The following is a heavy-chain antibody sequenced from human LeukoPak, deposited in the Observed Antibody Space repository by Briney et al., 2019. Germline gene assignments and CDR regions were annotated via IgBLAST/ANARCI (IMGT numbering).Heavy chain of an antibody. CDR1: GYTFTGYY. Sequence: ASVKVSCKASGYTFTGYYMHWVRQAPGQGLEWMGWINPNSGGTNYAQKFQGRVTMTRDTSISTAYMELSRLRSDDMAVYYCARDQGSCSGGSCLYYFDYWGQGTLVTVSS. J-gene: IGHJ4*02. D-gene: IGHD2-15*01. V-gene: IGHV1-2*02. CDR2: INPNSGGT. CDR3: ARDQGSCSGGSCLYYFDY.